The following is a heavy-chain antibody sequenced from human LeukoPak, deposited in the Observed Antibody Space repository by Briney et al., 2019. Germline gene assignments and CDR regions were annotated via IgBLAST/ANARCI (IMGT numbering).Heavy chain of an antibody. CDR2: ISGSGRNT. V-gene: IGHV3-23*01. J-gene: IGHJ3*01. D-gene: IGHD6-25*01. CDR1: GFIFNNYA. Sequence: GGSLRLSCAASGFIFNNYALSWVRQTPGKGLEWVSAISGSGRNTYYADSVKGRFTISRDNSRSTVDLQMNSLRVEDTGIYYCARDEIPSGTWGQGTMVIVSS. CDR3: ARDEIPSGT.